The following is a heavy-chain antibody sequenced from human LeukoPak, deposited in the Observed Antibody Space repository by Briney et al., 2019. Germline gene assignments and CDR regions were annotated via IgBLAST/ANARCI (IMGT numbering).Heavy chain of an antibody. CDR2: IYTSGST. CDR1: GGSISSGSYY. J-gene: IGHJ3*02. Sequence: PSETLSLTCTVSGGSISSGSYYWSWIRQPAGKGLEWIGRIYTSGSTNYNPSLKSRVTISVDTSKNRFSLKLSSVTAADTAVYYCARDSRITMIVVPFDIWGQGTMVTVSS. V-gene: IGHV4-61*02. D-gene: IGHD3-22*01. CDR3: ARDSRITMIVVPFDI.